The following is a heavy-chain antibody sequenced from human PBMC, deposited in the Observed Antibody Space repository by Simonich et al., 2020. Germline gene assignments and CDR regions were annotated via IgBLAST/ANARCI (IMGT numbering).Heavy chain of an antibody. J-gene: IGHJ3*02. Sequence: QVQLVQSGAEVKKPGASVKVSCKASGYTFTGYYMHWVRQAPGQGLEWMGWINPNSGDTNYAQKLQGRVTMTRDKSISTAYMELSRLRSDDTAVYYCARVRFEAFDIWGQGTMVTVSS. CDR2: INPNSGDT. V-gene: IGHV1-2*02. CDR1: GYTFTGYY. CDR3: ARVRFEAFDI.